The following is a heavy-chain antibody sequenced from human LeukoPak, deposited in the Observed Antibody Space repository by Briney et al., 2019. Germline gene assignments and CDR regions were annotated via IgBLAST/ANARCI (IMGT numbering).Heavy chain of an antibody. Sequence: GESLKISCKGSGYSFTSYWIGWVRQMPGKGLEWMGIIYPGDSDTRYSPSFQGQVTISADKSISTAYLQWSSLKASDTAMYYCARRASGYYSSTSCPGYFDYWGQGTLVTVSS. CDR2: IYPGDSDT. V-gene: IGHV5-51*01. CDR1: GYSFTSYW. J-gene: IGHJ4*02. D-gene: IGHD2-2*03. CDR3: ARRASGYYSSTSCPGYFDY.